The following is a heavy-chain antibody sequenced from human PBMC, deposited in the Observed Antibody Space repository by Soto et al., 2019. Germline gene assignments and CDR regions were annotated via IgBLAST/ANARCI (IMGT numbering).Heavy chain of an antibody. CDR1: GYTFTSYS. CDR3: ARAAKLLVDP. V-gene: IGHV1-18*01. J-gene: IGHJ5*02. CDR2: ISAYNGNT. Sequence: ASVKVYCKAYGYTFTSYSISWVRQAPGQGLEWMGWISAYNGNTNYAQKLQGRVTMTTDTSTSTAYMELRSLRSDDTAVYYCARAAKLLVDPWGQGTLVTVSS. D-gene: IGHD3-10*01.